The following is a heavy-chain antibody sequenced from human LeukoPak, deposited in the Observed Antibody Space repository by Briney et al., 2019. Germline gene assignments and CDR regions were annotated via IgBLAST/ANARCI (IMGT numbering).Heavy chain of an antibody. V-gene: IGHV3-23*01. CDR1: GFTFSSYA. CDR2: ITGGGSTT. J-gene: IGHJ4*02. D-gene: IGHD1-7*01. CDR3: AKAKYITGTTLGFDY. Sequence: GGSLRLSCAASGFTFSSYAMSWVRQAPGKGLEWVSTITGGGSTTYYADSVKGRFTISRDNSKNTLYLQMNSLRAEDTAVYYCAKAKYITGTTLGFDYWGQGTLVTVSS.